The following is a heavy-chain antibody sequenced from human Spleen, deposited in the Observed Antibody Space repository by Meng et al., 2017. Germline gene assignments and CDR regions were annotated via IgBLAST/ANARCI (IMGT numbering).Heavy chain of an antibody. CDR2: INHSGST. D-gene: IGHD2-2*01. CDR1: GGSFSDYY. Sequence: QVQLQQWGAGLLKPSEALSLTCAVYGGSFSDYYWSWIRQPPGKGLEWIGEINHSGSTNYNPSLKSRVTISVDKSKNQFSLKLSSVTAADTAVYYCARVVPAANPAWFDPWGQGTLVTVSS. CDR3: ARVVPAANPAWFDP. J-gene: IGHJ5*02. V-gene: IGHV4-34*01.